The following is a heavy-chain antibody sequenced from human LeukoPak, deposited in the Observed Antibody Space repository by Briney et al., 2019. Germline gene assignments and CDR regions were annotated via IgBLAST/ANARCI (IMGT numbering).Heavy chain of an antibody. Sequence: GGSLRLSCAASEFTFSSYAMHWVRQAPGKGLEWVAFIRYDGSTKYYTDSVKGRFTISRDNSKNTMYLQMNSLRAEDTAVYYCAKDDYYDTSGYRDWGQGTLVTVSS. CDR1: EFTFSSYA. D-gene: IGHD3-22*01. CDR2: IRYDGSTK. V-gene: IGHV3-30*02. CDR3: AKDDYYDTSGYRD. J-gene: IGHJ4*02.